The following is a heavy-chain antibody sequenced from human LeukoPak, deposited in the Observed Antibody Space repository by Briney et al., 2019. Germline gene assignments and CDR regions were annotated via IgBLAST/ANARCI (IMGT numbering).Heavy chain of an antibody. V-gene: IGHV3-11*05. CDR2: ISRSSSYT. CDR3: AREQKLYDGSGSSTFDF. Sequence: GGSLRLSCAASGFTFSDSYMSWIRQAPGKGLEWVSYISRSSSYTKYADSVKGRFTISRDSAKNTLYLQMNSLRAEDTAVYYCAREQKLYDGSGSSTFDFWGQGTLVTVSS. D-gene: IGHD3-10*01. CDR1: GFTFSDSY. J-gene: IGHJ4*02.